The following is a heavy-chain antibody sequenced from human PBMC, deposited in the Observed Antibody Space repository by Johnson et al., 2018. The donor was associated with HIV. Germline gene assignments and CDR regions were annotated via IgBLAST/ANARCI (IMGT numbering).Heavy chain of an antibody. V-gene: IGHV3-33*08. CDR2: IRYDGSNK. CDR3: ARKGDAFDI. CDR1: GFTFSRHG. Sequence: QVQLVESGGGVVQPGRSLRLSCAASGFTFSRHGMHWVRQAPGKGLEWVAFIRYDGSNKYYVDSVKGRFTISRDNAKNSLHLQMNSLRADDTAVYYCARKGDAFDIWGQGTMVTVSS. J-gene: IGHJ3*02.